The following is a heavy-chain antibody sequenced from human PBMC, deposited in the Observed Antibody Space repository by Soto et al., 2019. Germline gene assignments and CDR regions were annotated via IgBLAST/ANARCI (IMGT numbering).Heavy chain of an antibody. Sequence: EVQLLESGGGLVQPGGSLRLSCATSGFTFSTYAMNWLRQAPGRGLECVSFISGSGRTTYSADSVKGRFTVSRDNSKNTLYLQMNSLRAEDTALYYCAKFRGPSYSYYYMDVWGKGATVTVSS. D-gene: IGHD3-16*01. CDR1: GFTFSTYA. V-gene: IGHV3-23*01. CDR3: AKFRGPSYSYYYMDV. J-gene: IGHJ6*03. CDR2: ISGSGRTT.